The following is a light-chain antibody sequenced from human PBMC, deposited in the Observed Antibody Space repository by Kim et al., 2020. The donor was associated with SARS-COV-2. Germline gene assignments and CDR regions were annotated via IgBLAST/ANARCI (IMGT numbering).Light chain of an antibody. CDR1: SGSIARNY. Sequence: TVTMSCTRSSGSIARNYGQWYQQRPGSAPTTVIYEDNQRPSGVPDRFSGSIDSSSNSASLTISGLKTEDEADYYCQSYDSSNPWVFGGGTQLTVL. V-gene: IGLV6-57*03. CDR2: EDN. J-gene: IGLJ3*02. CDR3: QSYDSSNPWV.